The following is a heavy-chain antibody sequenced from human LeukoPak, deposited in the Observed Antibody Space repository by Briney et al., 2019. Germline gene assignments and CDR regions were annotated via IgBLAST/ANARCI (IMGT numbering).Heavy chain of an antibody. V-gene: IGHV3-33*01. D-gene: IGHD1-14*01. Sequence: QTGGSLRLSSAASGISFTSYGIHGVRQAPGKGLEWVAVISYDGSNKYYADSVKGRFTISRDDSKNTLYLQMDSLRSEDTAVYYCARGPSRTLDYLGQGTLVTVSS. J-gene: IGHJ4*02. CDR1: GISFTSYG. CDR2: ISYDGSNK. CDR3: ARGPSRTLDY.